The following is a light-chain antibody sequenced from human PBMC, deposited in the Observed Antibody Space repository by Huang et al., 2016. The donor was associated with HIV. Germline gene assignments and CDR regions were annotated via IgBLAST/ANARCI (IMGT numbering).Light chain of an antibody. J-gene: IGKJ1*01. V-gene: IGKV3-15*01. CDR2: GAS. CDR1: QSIKSN. Sequence: IVMTQSPVTLSVSPGERAALSCRAGQSIKSNLAWYQQKPGKAPRLLIYGASTRATGGPARFSGSGSGTEFTLTINNLQSDDFAVYYCQQYDYWPPVTFGQGTKV. CDR3: QQYDYWPPVT.